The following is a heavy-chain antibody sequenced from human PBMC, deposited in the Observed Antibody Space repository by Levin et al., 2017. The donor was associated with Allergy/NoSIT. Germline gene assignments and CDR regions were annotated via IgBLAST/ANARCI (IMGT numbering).Heavy chain of an antibody. CDR1: GFTFSSYG. D-gene: IGHD4-17*01. Sequence: GESLKISCAASGFTFSSYGMHWVRQAPGKGLEWVAVIWYDGSNKYYADSVKGRFTISRDNSKNTLYLQMNSLRAEDTAVYYCAGAHHDYGDYVLDYWGQGTLVTVSS. J-gene: IGHJ4*02. V-gene: IGHV3-33*01. CDR2: IWYDGSNK. CDR3: AGAHHDYGDYVLDY.